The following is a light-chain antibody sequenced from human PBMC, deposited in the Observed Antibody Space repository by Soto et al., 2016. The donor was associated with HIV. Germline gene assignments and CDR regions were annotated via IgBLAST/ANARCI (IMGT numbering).Light chain of an antibody. CDR2: DDS. Sequence: SYELTQAPSVSVAPGKTARISCGGINIGSKSVQWYQQQPGQAPVLVVYDDSDRPSGIPERFSGSNSGNTATLTISRVEAGDEADHYCQVWNSGSDHPVFGGGTKLTVL. CDR3: QVWNSGSDHPV. V-gene: IGLV3-21*03. J-gene: IGLJ3*02. CDR1: NIGSKS.